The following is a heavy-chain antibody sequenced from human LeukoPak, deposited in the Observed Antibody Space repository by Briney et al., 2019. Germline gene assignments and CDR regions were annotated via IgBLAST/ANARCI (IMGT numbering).Heavy chain of an antibody. D-gene: IGHD6-6*01. CDR3: ARQGIAALDCDY. V-gene: IGHV4-59*05. CDR1: GGSMSSYY. Sequence: SETLSLTCTVSGGSMSSYYWSWIRQPPGKGLEWIGSIYYRGSTYYNPSLKSRVTISVDTSKNQFSLKLSSVTAADTAVYYCARQGIAALDCDYWGQGTLVTVSS. CDR2: IYYRGST. J-gene: IGHJ4*02.